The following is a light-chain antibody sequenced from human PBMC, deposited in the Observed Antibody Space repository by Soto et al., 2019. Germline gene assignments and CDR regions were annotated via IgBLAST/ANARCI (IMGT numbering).Light chain of an antibody. CDR3: SLFTTSYFYV. Sequence: QSVLTQPASVSGSPGQSITISCTGSGSDIGAYNYVSWYQQHPGKAPKLLIHGVTRRPSGVSSRFSASKSAYTASLTISGLLAEDEATYFCSLFTTSYFYVFGPGTKVTVL. CDR1: GSDIGAYNY. V-gene: IGLV2-14*01. J-gene: IGLJ1*01. CDR2: GVT.